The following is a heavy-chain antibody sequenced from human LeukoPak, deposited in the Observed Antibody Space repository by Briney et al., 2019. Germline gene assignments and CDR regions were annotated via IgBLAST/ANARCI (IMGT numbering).Heavy chain of an antibody. CDR1: GGSISTSSYY. Sequence: SETLSLTCTVSGGSISTSSYYWGWVRQPPGKGLEWIGNIFYSGSTYYSPSLKSRVTISLDTSRNQFSLKLNSVTAADTAVYYCARAPEGELFDYWGQGALVTVSS. CDR3: ARAPEGELFDY. V-gene: IGHV4-39*07. D-gene: IGHD1-26*01. CDR2: IFYSGST. J-gene: IGHJ4*02.